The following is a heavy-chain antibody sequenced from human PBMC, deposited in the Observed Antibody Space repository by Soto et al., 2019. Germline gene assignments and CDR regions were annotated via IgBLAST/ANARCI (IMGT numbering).Heavy chain of an antibody. Sequence: QVQLVESGGGVVQPGRSLRLSCAASGFTFSSYAMYWVRQAPGKGLEWVTLISYDGGNKYYTDAVKGRFTISRDNSENTLYLHMNSLRAEDTAVYYCARGPTGFTIDYWGQGTLVTVSS. V-gene: IGHV3-30-3*01. D-gene: IGHD2-8*02. CDR2: ISYDGGNK. CDR3: ARGPTGFTIDY. J-gene: IGHJ4*02. CDR1: GFTFSSYA.